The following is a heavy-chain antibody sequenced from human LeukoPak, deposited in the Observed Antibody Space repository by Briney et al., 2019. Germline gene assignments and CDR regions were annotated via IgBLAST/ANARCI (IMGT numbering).Heavy chain of an antibody. CDR3: ASSGGSYGNDAFDI. CDR1: GGPISSSSYY. V-gene: IGHV4-39*01. J-gene: IGHJ3*02. CDR2: IYYSGST. Sequence: SETLSLTCTVSGGPISSSSYYWGWIRQPPGKGLEWIGSIYYSGSTYYNPSLKSRVTISVDTSKNQFSLKLSSVTAADTAVYYCASSGGSYGNDAFDIWGQGTMVTVSS. D-gene: IGHD1-26*01.